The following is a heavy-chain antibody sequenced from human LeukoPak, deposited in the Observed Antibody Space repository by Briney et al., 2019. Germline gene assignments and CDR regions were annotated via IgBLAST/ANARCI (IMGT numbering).Heavy chain of an antibody. V-gene: IGHV4-4*07. CDR1: GGSISSYY. CDR2: IYTSGST. CDR3: AREYSSSWYHAFDI. D-gene: IGHD6-13*01. Sequence: SETLSLACTVSGGSISSYYWRWIRQPAGKGLEWIGRIYTSGSTNYNPSLKSRVTMSVDTSKNQFSLKLSSVTAADTAVYYCAREYSSSWYHAFDIWGQGTMVTVSS. J-gene: IGHJ3*02.